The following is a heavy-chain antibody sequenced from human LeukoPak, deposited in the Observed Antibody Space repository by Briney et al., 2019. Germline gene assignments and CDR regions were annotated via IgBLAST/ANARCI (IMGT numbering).Heavy chain of an antibody. J-gene: IGHJ4*02. CDR3: AKTYYYDSSGYSHYLAYDY. CDR2: ISGSGAFT. CDR1: GVTFNTYA. Sequence: GGSLRLSCVASGVTFNTYAMSWVRQAPGKGLEWVSTISGSGAFTKYADSVTGRFTISRDNSKNTMYLQLNSLRAEDTAIYYCAKTYYYDSSGYSHYLAYDYGGQGTPVTVS. D-gene: IGHD3-22*01. V-gene: IGHV3-23*01.